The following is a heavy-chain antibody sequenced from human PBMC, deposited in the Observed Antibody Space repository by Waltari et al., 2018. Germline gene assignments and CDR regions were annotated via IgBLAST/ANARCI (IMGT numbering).Heavy chain of an antibody. CDR1: GYTFTSYA. Sequence: QVQLVQSGAEGKKPGASVKVSCKASGYTFTSYAMHWVRQAPGQRLEWMGWINAGNGNTKYSQKFQGRVTITRDTSASTAYMELSSLRSEDTAVYYCARERRITMIVVARGYWFDPWGQGTLVTVSS. J-gene: IGHJ5*02. CDR2: INAGNGNT. V-gene: IGHV1-3*01. D-gene: IGHD3-22*01. CDR3: ARERRITMIVVARGYWFDP.